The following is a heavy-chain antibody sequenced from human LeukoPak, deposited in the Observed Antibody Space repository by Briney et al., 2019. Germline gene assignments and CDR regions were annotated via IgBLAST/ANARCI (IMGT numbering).Heavy chain of an antibody. CDR2: ISYSDST. CDR3: ARHSCSGCAAGY. D-gene: IGHD6-19*01. CDR1: GDSISSSDYY. J-gene: IGHJ4*02. Sequence: ASETLSLTCTVSGDSISSSDYYWGWIRQPPGKGLEWIGSISYSDSTYFNPSLKSRVTISVTPFNNQVSLKLTSVTAADTAVYYCARHSCSGCAAGYWGQGTLVTVSS. V-gene: IGHV4-39*01.